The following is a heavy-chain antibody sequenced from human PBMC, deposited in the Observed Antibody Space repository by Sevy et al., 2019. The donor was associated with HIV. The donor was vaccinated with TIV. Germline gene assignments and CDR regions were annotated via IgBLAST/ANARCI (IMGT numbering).Heavy chain of an antibody. J-gene: IGHJ5*02. CDR1: GYTLTKLS. CDR3: TAVGLRYFSGSSSYQGDWFDP. V-gene: IGHV1-24*01. D-gene: IGHD2-15*01. Sequence: ASVKVSCKVSGYTLTKLSIHWVRQAPGKGLEWMGDFDPQYGETIYAQKFQGRLTMTEDTSPDTAFMELSSLTPEDTDVYYCTAVGLRYFSGSSSYQGDWFDPWGQGTLVTVSS. CDR2: FDPQYGET.